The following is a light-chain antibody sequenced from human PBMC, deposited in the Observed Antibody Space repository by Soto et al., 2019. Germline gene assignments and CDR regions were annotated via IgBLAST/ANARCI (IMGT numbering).Light chain of an antibody. V-gene: IGLV1-44*01. CDR1: SSNIGSNT. Sequence: QSVLTQPPSTSGTPGQGVTISCSGSSSNIGSNTVNWYQQLPRTAPKLLIHRDFNRPSGVPDRCSGSKSGSSASLAISGLQSVDEADYYCAPWDDSLNGPVFGPGTKLTVL. CDR3: APWDDSLNGPV. CDR2: RDF. J-gene: IGLJ1*01.